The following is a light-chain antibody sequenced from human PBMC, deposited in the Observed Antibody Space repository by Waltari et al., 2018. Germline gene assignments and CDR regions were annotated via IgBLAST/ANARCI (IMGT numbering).Light chain of an antibody. Sequence: EIVLTQSPGTLSLSPGERATLSCRASQSVSSSYLAWYQQKPGQAPRLLIYGASSRATGIPDRFSGSGSGTDFTLTISCLQSEDFATYYCQQYYSYPHFFGGGTKVEIK. J-gene: IGKJ4*01. CDR2: GAS. V-gene: IGKV3-20*01. CDR1: QSVSSSY. CDR3: QQYYSYPHF.